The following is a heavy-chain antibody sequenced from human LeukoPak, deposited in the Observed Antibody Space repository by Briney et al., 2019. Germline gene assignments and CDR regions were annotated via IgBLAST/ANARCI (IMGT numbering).Heavy chain of an antibody. Sequence: PSETLSLTCAVYGGSFSGYYWSWLRQPPGKGLEWIGEINHSGSTNYNPSLKSRVTISVDTSKNQFSLKLSSVTAADTAVYYCARGALRFLEWLTRTYYFDYWGQGTLVTVSS. D-gene: IGHD3-3*01. J-gene: IGHJ4*02. V-gene: IGHV4-34*01. CDR2: INHSGST. CDR1: GGSFSGYY. CDR3: ARGALRFLEWLTRTYYFDY.